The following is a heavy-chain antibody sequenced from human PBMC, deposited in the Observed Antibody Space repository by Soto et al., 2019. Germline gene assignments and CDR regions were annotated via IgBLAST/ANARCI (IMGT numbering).Heavy chain of an antibody. Sequence: QVQLRESGSGLVKPSQTLSLTCSVSGASVTRDGNCWTWIRQPPGKGLEFVASIYHGGSTFYNPSLGSRVTISLDRSKNQFSLKLTSVTAADTAVYYWARAVAGYSQFDDWGQGTLVTVSS. CDR1: GASVTRDGNC. CDR2: IYHGGST. J-gene: IGHJ4*02. CDR3: ARAVAGYSQFDD. D-gene: IGHD2-15*01. V-gene: IGHV4-30-2*01.